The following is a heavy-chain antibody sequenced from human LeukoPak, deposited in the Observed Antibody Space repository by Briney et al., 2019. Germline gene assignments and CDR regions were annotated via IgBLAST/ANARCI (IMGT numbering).Heavy chain of an antibody. Sequence: GGSLRLSCAASGFTFSDYSMNWVRQAPGKGLEWISYIGISSGNTKYADSVKGRFTISGDNAKSSLYLQMNSLRVEDTAVYYCARDHNYAFDNWGQGTLVTASS. V-gene: IGHV3-48*04. CDR2: IGISSGNT. CDR3: ARDHNYAFDN. J-gene: IGHJ4*02. CDR1: GFTFSDYS. D-gene: IGHD4-11*01.